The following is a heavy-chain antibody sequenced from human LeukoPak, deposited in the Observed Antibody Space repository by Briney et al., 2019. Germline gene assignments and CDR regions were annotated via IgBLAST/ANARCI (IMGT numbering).Heavy chain of an antibody. V-gene: IGHV3-11*01. Sequence: PGGSLRLSCAASGFTFSDYYMSWIRQAPGKGLEWVSYISSSGSTIYYADSVKGRFTISRDNAKNSLYLQMNSLRAEDTAVYYCARSPKVLSKPYYFDYWGQGTLVTVSS. D-gene: IGHD3-16*01. CDR1: GFTFSDYY. CDR3: ARSPKVLSKPYYFDY. J-gene: IGHJ4*02. CDR2: ISSSGSTI.